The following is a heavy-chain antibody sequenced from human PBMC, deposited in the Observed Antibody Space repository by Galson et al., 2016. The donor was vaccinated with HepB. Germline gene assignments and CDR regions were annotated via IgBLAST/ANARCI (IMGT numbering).Heavy chain of an antibody. D-gene: IGHD2-15*01. V-gene: IGHV3-7*03. J-gene: IGHJ6*02. CDR1: GFTFSGTW. CDR3: ARGRDVSVVVEDDTNYYYRMDV. CDR2: INEGGSKT. Sequence: SLRLSCAVSGFTFSGTWMSWVRQAPGKGLEWVANINEGGSKTNYVDSVKGRFTISRDNAKNSLYLQMNSLRVEETAVYFCARGRDVSVVVEDDTNYYYRMDVWGQGTTVTVSS.